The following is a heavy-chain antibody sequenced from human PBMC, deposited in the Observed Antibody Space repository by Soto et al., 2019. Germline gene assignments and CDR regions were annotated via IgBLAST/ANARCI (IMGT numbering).Heavy chain of an antibody. CDR3: PRDLHYGASDF. D-gene: IGHD4-17*01. CDR1: GFTFSNYW. J-gene: IGHJ4*02. Sequence: EVQLVESGGGLVHPGGSLRLSCAASGFTFSNYWMHWVRQVPGKGLEWVSRIHTDGSSTGYEAPVKGRFTISRDNAKSTLYVQMISLRAESTDGYYDPRDLHYGASDFWGQGTLVTVSS. CDR2: IHTDGSST. V-gene: IGHV3-74*01.